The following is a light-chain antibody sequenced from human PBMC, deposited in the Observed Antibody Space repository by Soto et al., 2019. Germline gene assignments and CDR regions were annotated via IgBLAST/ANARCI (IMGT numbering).Light chain of an antibody. CDR3: QQSYTTPT. CDR1: QSIATY. V-gene: IGKV1-39*01. CDR2: AAS. J-gene: IGKJ1*01. Sequence: DIQMTQSPSSLSASVGDRVTITCRAGQSIATYLNWYQQRPGKAPKLLIYAASTLQSEVPSRFSGSGSGTDFTLTISSLQPEDFATYFCQQSYTTPTFGQGTKVEIK.